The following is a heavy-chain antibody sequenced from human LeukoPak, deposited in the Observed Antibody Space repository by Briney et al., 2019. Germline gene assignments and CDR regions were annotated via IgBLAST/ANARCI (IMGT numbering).Heavy chain of an antibody. CDR2: IYHSGST. V-gene: IGHV4-38-2*02. Sequence: PSETLSLTCTVSGYSISSGYYWGWIRQPPGKGLEWIGSIYHSGSTYYNPSLKSRVTISVGTSKNQFSLKLSSVTAADTAVYYCASEWIGDYYYGSGSYYNEFDYWGQGTLVTVSS. J-gene: IGHJ4*02. CDR1: GYSISSGYY. D-gene: IGHD3-10*01. CDR3: ASEWIGDYYYGSGSYYNEFDY.